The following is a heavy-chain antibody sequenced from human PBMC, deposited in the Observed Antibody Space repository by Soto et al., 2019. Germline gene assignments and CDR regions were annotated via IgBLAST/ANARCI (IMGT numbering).Heavy chain of an antibody. J-gene: IGHJ3*01. CDR3: AKGSLSGWAGDGFDL. Sequence: EGQLVNSGGGLVQPGRSLRLSCATSGFNFDDYAMHWVRQAPGKGLEWVSSISWNGGGIAYADSVKGRVTISRDNATNSLYLQMNSLRTEDTALYYCAKGSLSGWAGDGFDLLGQGTMVTVSS. V-gene: IGHV3-9*01. D-gene: IGHD6-19*01. CDR1: GFNFDDYA. CDR2: ISWNGGGI.